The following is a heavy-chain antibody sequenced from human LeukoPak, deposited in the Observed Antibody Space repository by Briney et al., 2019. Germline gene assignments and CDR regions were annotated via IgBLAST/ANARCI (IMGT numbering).Heavy chain of an antibody. CDR1: GFTFTSYG. Sequence: GGSLRLSCAASGFTFTSYGMTWVRQAPGKGLEWVSSISHSSSYIYYADSVKGRFTISRDNAKNSLYLQMNSLRAEDTAVYYCAREGDDYWGQGTLVTVSS. D-gene: IGHD3-16*01. CDR3: AREGDDY. V-gene: IGHV3-21*01. CDR2: ISHSSSYI. J-gene: IGHJ4*02.